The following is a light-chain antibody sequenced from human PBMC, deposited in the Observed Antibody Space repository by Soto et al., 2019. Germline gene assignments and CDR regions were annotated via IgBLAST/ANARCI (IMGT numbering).Light chain of an antibody. V-gene: IGKV1-39*01. Sequence: DIQMTQSPSPLSASVGDRVTVTCRASQSISRYLNWYQQKPGNGPKLLIYAASNLQSGVPSRFSGSGSGTDFTLTISSLHPEDFATYFCQQSHTPPLTFGGGTKVEIK. CDR3: QQSHTPPLT. CDR2: AAS. CDR1: QSISRY. J-gene: IGKJ4*01.